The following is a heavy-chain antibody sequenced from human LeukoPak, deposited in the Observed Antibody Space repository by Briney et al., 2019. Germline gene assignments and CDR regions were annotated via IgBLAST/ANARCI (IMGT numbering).Heavy chain of an antibody. D-gene: IGHD6-19*01. CDR1: GFTFRSHD. J-gene: IGHJ4*02. CDR3: AREEYSSEYFDY. V-gene: IGHV3-23*01. CDR2: ISASGGST. Sequence: GGSLRLSCAASGFTFRSHDMSWVRQAPGKGLEWVSGISASGGSTFYADSVKGRFTISRDNSKNTLYLQMNSLRAEDTAVYYCAREEYSSEYFDYWGQGTLVTVSS.